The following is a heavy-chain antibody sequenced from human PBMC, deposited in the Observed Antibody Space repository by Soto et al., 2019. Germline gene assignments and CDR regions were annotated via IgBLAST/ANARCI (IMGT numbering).Heavy chain of an antibody. CDR1: GGSISSGGYY. CDR3: AASCVGCGGFNYYGMDV. V-gene: IGHV4-31*03. Sequence: QVQLQESGPGLVKPSQTLSLTCTVSGGSISSGGYYWNWIRQHPGKGLEWIGYIYYSGTTYYNPSRKRRVTLAVDTSKNEFSLKLSSVTAADTAVYYCAASCVGCGGFNYYGMDVWGQGTTVTVSS. D-gene: IGHD2-21*01. J-gene: IGHJ6*02. CDR2: IYYSGTT.